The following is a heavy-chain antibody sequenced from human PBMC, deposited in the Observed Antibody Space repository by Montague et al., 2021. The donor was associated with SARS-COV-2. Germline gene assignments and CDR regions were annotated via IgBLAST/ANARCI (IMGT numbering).Heavy chain of an antibody. CDR1: GDSISSPAYY. Sequence: SETLSLTCTVSGDSISSPAYYWGWIPQSPGKGLDWIGSISYAARTYYTPSLRIRVSFSMATSQNHFSLSLNAVTAADTAVYFCARQLPSYCSTNKCYPYYLDVWGQGALVTVSS. D-gene: IGHD2-2*01. CDR3: ARQLPSYCSTNKCYPYYLDV. V-gene: IGHV4-39*01. J-gene: IGHJ4*02. CDR2: ISYAART.